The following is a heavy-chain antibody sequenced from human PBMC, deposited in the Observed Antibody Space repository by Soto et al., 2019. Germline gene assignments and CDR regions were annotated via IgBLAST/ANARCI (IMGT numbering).Heavy chain of an antibody. V-gene: IGHV4-39*01. J-gene: IGHJ6*03. D-gene: IGHD3-3*01. CDR3: ARIFLEWSPENYSYYYMDV. CDR1: GGSISSSSYY. Sequence: SETLSLTCTVSGGSISSSSYYWGWIRQPPGKGLERIGSIYYSGSTYYNKSLKSRVTISVYTSKKQFSLKLSSVTAADTAVYYCARIFLEWSPENYSYYYMDVWGEGTTVTVSS. CDR2: IYYSGST.